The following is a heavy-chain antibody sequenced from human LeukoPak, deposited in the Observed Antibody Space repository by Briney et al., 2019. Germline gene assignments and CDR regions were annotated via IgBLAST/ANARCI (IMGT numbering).Heavy chain of an antibody. V-gene: IGHV1-58*01. CDR3: ARVGPADCSSTSCYTGNWFDP. Sequence: GASVKVSCKASGFTFTSSAVQWVRQARGQRLEWIGWIVVGSGNTNYAQKFQERVTITRDMSTSTAYMELSSLRSEDTAVYYCARVGPADCSSTSCYTGNWFDPWGQGTLVTVSS. D-gene: IGHD2-2*02. CDR1: GFTFTSSA. J-gene: IGHJ5*02. CDR2: IVVGSGNT.